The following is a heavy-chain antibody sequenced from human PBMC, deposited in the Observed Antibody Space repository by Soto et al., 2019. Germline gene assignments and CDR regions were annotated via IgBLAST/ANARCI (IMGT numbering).Heavy chain of an antibody. D-gene: IGHD2-15*01. J-gene: IGHJ4*02. V-gene: IGHV4-59*01. Sequence: SETLSLTCTVSGGSISSYYWSWIRQPPGKGLEWIGYIYYSGSTNYNPSLKSRVTISVDTSKNQFSLKLSSVTAADTAVYYCASTNEAYCSGGSCLPSTFDYWGQGTLVTVSS. CDR3: ASTNEAYCSGGSCLPSTFDY. CDR2: IYYSGST. CDR1: GGSISSYY.